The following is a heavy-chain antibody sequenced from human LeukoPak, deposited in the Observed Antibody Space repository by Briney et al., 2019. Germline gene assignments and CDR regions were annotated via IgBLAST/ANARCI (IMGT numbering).Heavy chain of an antibody. CDR3: ARVRITIFGVVISYYYGMDV. J-gene: IGHJ6*02. D-gene: IGHD3-3*01. Sequence: SETLSLTCAVYGGSFSGYYWSWIRQPPGKGLEWIGKINHSGSTNYNPSLKSRVTISVDTSKNQFSLKLSSVTAADTAVYYCARVRITIFGVVISYYYGMDVWGQGTTVTVSS. CDR1: GGSFSGYY. V-gene: IGHV4-34*01. CDR2: INHSGST.